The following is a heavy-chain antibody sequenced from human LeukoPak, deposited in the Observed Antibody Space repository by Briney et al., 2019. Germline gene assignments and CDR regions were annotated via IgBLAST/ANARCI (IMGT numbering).Heavy chain of an antibody. CDR2: INPRRDST. J-gene: IGHJ5*02. V-gene: IGHV1-46*01. Sequence: ASVKVSCKASGYTFTNNFMHWVRQAPGQGLEWMGIINPRRDSTGYAQKFQGRITMTTDISTRTVYMELSSLESEDTAVYYCARRDCVGDCYSNWFDPWGQGTLVTVSS. D-gene: IGHD2-21*02. CDR3: ARRDCVGDCYSNWFDP. CDR1: GYTFTNNF.